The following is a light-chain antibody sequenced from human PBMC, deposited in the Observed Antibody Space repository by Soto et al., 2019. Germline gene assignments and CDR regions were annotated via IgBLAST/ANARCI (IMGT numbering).Light chain of an antibody. Sequence: MVLTQSPATLSFSPGDRATLSCRASQSVSSSLGWYQQKPGQAPRLLIYDTSNRATGIPARFSGSGSGTDFTLTISSLEPEDFAVYYCQQRSSWPLTFGGGTKVDIK. CDR2: DTS. CDR1: QSVSSS. V-gene: IGKV3-11*01. J-gene: IGKJ4*01. CDR3: QQRSSWPLT.